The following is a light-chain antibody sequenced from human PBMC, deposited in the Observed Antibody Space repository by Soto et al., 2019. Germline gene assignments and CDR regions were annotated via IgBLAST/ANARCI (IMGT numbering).Light chain of an antibody. CDR1: HSFRSY. J-gene: IGKJ4*01. CDR2: DTS. Sequence: EIVLTQSPATLSLSPGERATLSCTASHSFRSYLARYQQQPGQAPRLIIYDTSHRATSIPARFSGSGSGTDFTLTISSLETEDFVVYYCQQRSNWPLNFGGETKVEIK. CDR3: QQRSNWPLN. V-gene: IGKV3-11*01.